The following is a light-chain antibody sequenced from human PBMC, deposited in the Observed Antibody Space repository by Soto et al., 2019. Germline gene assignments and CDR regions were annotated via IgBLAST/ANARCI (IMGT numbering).Light chain of an antibody. Sequence: QSALTQPASVSGSPGQSITISCTGTSSDVGGYNYVSWYQHHPGKAPKLMICEVSNPPSGVSNRFSGYKSGNTASLTISGLQAEDEADYSCSSYTSSSTYVFGTGTKLPVL. CDR1: SSDVGGYNY. CDR2: EVS. J-gene: IGLJ1*01. V-gene: IGLV2-14*01. CDR3: SSYTSSSTYV.